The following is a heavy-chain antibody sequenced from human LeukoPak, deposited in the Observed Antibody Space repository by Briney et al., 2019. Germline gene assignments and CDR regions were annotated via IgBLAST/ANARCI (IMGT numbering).Heavy chain of an antibody. Sequence: ASVKVSCKASGYTFTSYDINWVRQATGQGLELMGWMNPNSGNTGYAQKFQGRVTMTRNTSISTAYMELSSLRSEDTAVYYCARGAGQQLVRRRPQFDPWGQGTLVTVSS. CDR3: ARGAGQQLVRRRPQFDP. V-gene: IGHV1-8*01. D-gene: IGHD6-13*01. CDR2: MNPNSGNT. CDR1: GYTFTSYD. J-gene: IGHJ5*02.